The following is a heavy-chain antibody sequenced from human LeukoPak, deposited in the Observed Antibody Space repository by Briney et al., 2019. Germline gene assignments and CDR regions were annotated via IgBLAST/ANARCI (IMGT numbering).Heavy chain of an antibody. J-gene: IGHJ4*02. CDR1: GFTFSTYA. CDR2: LSGSGRNT. V-gene: IGHV3-23*01. CDR3: AKHVYGSNLLPET. D-gene: IGHD4-23*01. Sequence: PGGSLRLSCAASGFTFSTYAMSWVRQAPGGGLEWVSTLSGSGRNTNYGDSVKGRFTISRDNSKNTLYLQMNSLRAEDTAIYYCAKHVYGSNLLPETWGQGTLVTVSS.